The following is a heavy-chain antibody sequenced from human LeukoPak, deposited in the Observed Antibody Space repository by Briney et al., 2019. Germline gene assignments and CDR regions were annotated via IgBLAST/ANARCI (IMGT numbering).Heavy chain of an antibody. Sequence: GGSLRLSCAASGFSVSVNYMSWVRQAPGKGLEWVSVLFASGYSKYADSVKGRFTISRDNSENTLDLHMHSLRAEDTAVYYCAAKGNGYIGIYLFAHWGQGTLVTVSS. V-gene: IGHV3-66*01. CDR1: GFSVSVNY. D-gene: IGHD1-26*01. CDR3: AAKGNGYIGIYLFAH. CDR2: LFASGYS. J-gene: IGHJ4*02.